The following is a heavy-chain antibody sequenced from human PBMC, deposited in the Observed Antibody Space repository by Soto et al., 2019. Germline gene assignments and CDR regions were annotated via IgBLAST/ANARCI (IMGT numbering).Heavy chain of an antibody. CDR1: GGTFSSYA. J-gene: IGHJ6*02. CDR2: IIPIFGTA. V-gene: IGHV1-69*13. CDR3: ARGSIAARPDKSDYYYYGMDV. Sequence: EASVKVSCKASGGTFSSYAISWVRQAPGQGLEWMGGIIPIFGTANYAQKFQGRVTITADESTSTAYMELSSLRSEDTAVYYCARGSIAARPDKSDYYYYGMDVWGQGTTVTVSS. D-gene: IGHD6-6*01.